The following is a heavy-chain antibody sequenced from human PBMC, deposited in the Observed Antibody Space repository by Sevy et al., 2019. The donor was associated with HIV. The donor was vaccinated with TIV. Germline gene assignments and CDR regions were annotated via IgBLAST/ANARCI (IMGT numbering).Heavy chain of an antibody. CDR3: VKAAGAYYFDN. Sequence: GGSLRLSCAASGFTFSNYAMSWVRQAPGKGLEWVSGISRSGIDTYNDDSVKGRFTISRDNFKNTLYLQMNSLSAEDTAVYYCVKAAGAYYFDNWGQGTLVTVSS. CDR1: GFTFSNYA. CDR2: ISRSGIDT. V-gene: IGHV3-23*01. D-gene: IGHD1-26*01. J-gene: IGHJ4*02.